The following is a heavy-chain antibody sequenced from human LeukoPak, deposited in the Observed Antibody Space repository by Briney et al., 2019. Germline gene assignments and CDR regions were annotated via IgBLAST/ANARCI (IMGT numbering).Heavy chain of an antibody. V-gene: IGHV3-13*01. CDR1: GFTFSSYD. CDR2: IGTAGDT. D-gene: IGHD2-2*01. CDR3: ARMGYCSSTSCLRAFDY. Sequence: GGPLRLSCAASGFTFSSYDMLWVRQATGKGLEWVSAIGTAGDTYYPGSVKGRFTISRENAKNSFYLQMNSLRAGDTAVYYCARMGYCSSTSCLRAFDYWGQGNLVTVSS. J-gene: IGHJ4*02.